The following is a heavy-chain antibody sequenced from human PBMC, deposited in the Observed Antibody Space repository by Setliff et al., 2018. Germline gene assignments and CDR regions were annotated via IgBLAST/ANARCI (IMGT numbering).Heavy chain of an antibody. V-gene: IGHV1-18*01. CDR2: VSPNTGNT. CDR3: SRLVRYCTATSCQRLSGGEF. J-gene: IGHJ4*02. CDR1: GYTFTDFG. D-gene: IGHD2-2*01. Sequence: ASVKVSCKASGYTFTDFGINWVRQAPGQGLEWMGWVSPNTGNTYSTQKFQGRVTLTTDTSTGTAYMELSSLTFDDTAVYFCSRLVRYCTATSCQRLSGGEFWGQGTLVTVSS.